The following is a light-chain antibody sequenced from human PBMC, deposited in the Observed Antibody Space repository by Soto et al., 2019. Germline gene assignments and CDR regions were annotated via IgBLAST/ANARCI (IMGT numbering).Light chain of an antibody. Sequence: AIRMTQSPSSFSASTGDRVTITCRASQGISSYLAWYQQKPGKAPKLLIYGASTLQSGVPSRFSGSGSGADFTLTISCLQSEDFATYYCQQYYSHPYTFGQGTNLEIK. V-gene: IGKV1-8*01. CDR3: QQYYSHPYT. J-gene: IGKJ2*01. CDR2: GAS. CDR1: QGISSY.